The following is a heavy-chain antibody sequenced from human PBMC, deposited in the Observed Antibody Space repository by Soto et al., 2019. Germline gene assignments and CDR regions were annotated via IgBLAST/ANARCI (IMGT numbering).Heavy chain of an antibody. J-gene: IGHJ6*03. V-gene: IGHV1-18*01. CDR1: GYTFTSYG. CDR2: ISAYNGNT. CDR3: ARERGSSYYDFWSGPGYYYYMDV. D-gene: IGHD3-3*01. Sequence: QVQLVQSGAEVKKPGASVKFSCKASGYTFTSYGISWVRQAPGQGREWMGWISAYNGNTNYAQKLQGRVTMTTDTSTSTAYMELRSLRSDDTAVYYCARERGSSYYDFWSGPGYYYYMDVWGKGTTVTVSS.